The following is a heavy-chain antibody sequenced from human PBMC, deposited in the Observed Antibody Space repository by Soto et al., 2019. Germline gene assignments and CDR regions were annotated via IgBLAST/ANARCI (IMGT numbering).Heavy chain of an antibody. CDR2: IYPGDSDT. J-gene: IGHJ5*02. CDR1: GYSFTSYW. V-gene: IGHV5-51*01. D-gene: IGHD3-16*02. CDR3: ARHSADDYIWGSYPPGWFDP. Sequence: GESLKISCKGSGYSFTSYWIGWVRQMPGKGLEWMGIIYPGDSDTRYSPSFQGQVTISADKSISTAYLQWSSLKASDTAMYYCARHSADDYIWGSYPPGWFDPWGQGTLVTVSS.